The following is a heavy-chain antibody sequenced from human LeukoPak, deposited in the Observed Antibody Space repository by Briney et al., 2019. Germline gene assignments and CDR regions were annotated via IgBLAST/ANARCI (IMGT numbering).Heavy chain of an antibody. CDR2: IKSKTDGGTT. CDR3: AKGRHKSYGYGLSGFVDY. D-gene: IGHD5-18*01. Sequence: GGSLRLSCAASGFTFSNAWMSWVRQAPGKGLEWVGRIKSKTDGGTTDYAAPVKGRFTISRDDSKNTLYLQMNSLRAEDTAVYYCAKGRHKSYGYGLSGFVDYWGQGTLVTVSS. J-gene: IGHJ4*02. V-gene: IGHV3-15*01. CDR1: GFTFSNAW.